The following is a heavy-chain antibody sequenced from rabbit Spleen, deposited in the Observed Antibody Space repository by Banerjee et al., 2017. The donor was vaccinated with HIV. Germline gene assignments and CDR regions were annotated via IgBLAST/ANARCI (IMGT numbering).Heavy chain of an antibody. CDR2: AYAGSSGST. V-gene: IGHV1S40*01. CDR1: GFSFNSGYD. D-gene: IGHD8-1*01. J-gene: IGHJ6*01. CDR3: ARDAGTSFSTYGMDL. Sequence: QSLEESGGDLVKPGGTLTLTCKASGFSFNSGYDMCWVRQAPGKGLEWVACAYAGSSGSTYSATWAKGRFTISKTSSTTVTLQMTSLTAADTATYFCARDAGTSFSTYGMDLWGPGTSSPS.